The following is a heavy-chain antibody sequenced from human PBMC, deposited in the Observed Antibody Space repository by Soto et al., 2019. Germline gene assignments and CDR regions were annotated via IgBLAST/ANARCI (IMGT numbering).Heavy chain of an antibody. J-gene: IGHJ5*02. Sequence: ASVKVSCKASGDTFTGYYMHWVRQAPGQGLEWMGWINPNSGDTNYAQKFQGRVTMTRDTSISTAYMELSRLRSDDTAVYYCARERVVPAAILSYWGTWFDPWGQGTLVTVSS. CDR1: GDTFTGYY. V-gene: IGHV1-2*02. CDR3: ARERVVPAAILSYWGTWFDP. D-gene: IGHD2-2*01. CDR2: INPNSGDT.